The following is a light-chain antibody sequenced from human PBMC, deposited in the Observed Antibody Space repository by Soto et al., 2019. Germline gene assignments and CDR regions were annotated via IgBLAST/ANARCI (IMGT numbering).Light chain of an antibody. CDR3: CSYAGSSTWV. Sequence: QSALTQPASVSGSPGQSITISCTGTSSDVGGYNLVSWYQQHPGKAPKLMIYEGSKRPSGVSNRFSGSKSGITASLTISGLQAEDEADYYCCSYAGSSTWVFGGGTKLTVL. V-gene: IGLV2-23*01. CDR1: SSDVGGYNL. J-gene: IGLJ3*02. CDR2: EGS.